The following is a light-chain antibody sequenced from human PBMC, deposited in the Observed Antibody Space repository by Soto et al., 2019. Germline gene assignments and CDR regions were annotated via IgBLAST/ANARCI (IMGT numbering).Light chain of an antibody. V-gene: IGLV2-14*01. Sequence: QSALTQPASVSGSPGQSITISCTGTSSDVGAYNYVSWYQQHPGKVPKLMIYEVTNRPSEVSNRFSGSKSGNTASLTISGLQAEDEAAYYCSSYTRSSTLVFGTGTKVTVL. CDR2: EVT. CDR3: SSYTRSSTLV. CDR1: SSDVGAYNY. J-gene: IGLJ1*01.